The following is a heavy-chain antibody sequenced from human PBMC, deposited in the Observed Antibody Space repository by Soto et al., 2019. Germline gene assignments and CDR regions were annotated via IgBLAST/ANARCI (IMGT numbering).Heavy chain of an antibody. D-gene: IGHD1-26*01. V-gene: IGHV3-33*01. J-gene: IGHJ4*02. Sequence: QVQLVESGGGVVQPGRSLRLSCAASGFTFSSYGMHWVRQAPGKGLEWVADIWYDGSNKYYADSVKGRFTISRDNSKNTLYLQMNGLRAEDTAVYYCARAKCSPWELLGERDYLGQGNL. CDR3: ARAKCSPWELLGERDY. CDR1: GFTFSSYG. CDR2: IWYDGSNK.